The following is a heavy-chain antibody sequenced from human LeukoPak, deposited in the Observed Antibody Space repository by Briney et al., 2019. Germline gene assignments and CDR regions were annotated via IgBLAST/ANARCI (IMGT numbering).Heavy chain of an antibody. CDR3: ARSDSSGYYGNPMDV. Sequence: SETLSLTCTVSGGSLSSYYWSWIRQPPGKGLEWIGYIYYSGSTNYNPSLKSRVTISVDTSKNQFSLKLSSATAADTAVYYCARSDSSGYYGNPMDVGGQGTTVTVSS. CDR1: GGSLSSYY. J-gene: IGHJ6*02. CDR2: IYYSGST. D-gene: IGHD3-22*01. V-gene: IGHV4-59*01.